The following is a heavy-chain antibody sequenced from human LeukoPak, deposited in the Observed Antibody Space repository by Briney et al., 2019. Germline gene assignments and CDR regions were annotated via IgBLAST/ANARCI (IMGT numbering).Heavy chain of an antibody. CDR1: GGTFSSYA. D-gene: IGHD2-2*01. CDR3: ARITQSQDIVVVPADPTVGWFDP. J-gene: IGHJ5*02. Sequence: SVKDSCKASGGTFSSYAISWVRQAPGQGLEWMGGIIPIFGTANYAQKFQGRVTITADESTSTAYMELSSLRSEDTAVYYCARITQSQDIVVVPADPTVGWFDPWGQGTLVTVSS. CDR2: IIPIFGTA. V-gene: IGHV1-69*13.